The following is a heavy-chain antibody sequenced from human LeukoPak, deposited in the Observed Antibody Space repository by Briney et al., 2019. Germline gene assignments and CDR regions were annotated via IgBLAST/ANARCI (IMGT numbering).Heavy chain of an antibody. J-gene: IGHJ4*02. CDR1: GFTFSSFG. D-gene: IGHD4-17*01. V-gene: IGHV3-30*02. Sequence: GGSLRLSCAASGFTFSSFGMHWVRQAPGKGLEWVTFIRYDANNKSYADSVNGRFTISRDNFENTLYLQMNSLRPGDTAVYYCAKGRLPLDYWGQGTLVTVSS. CDR2: IRYDANNK. CDR3: AKGRLPLDY.